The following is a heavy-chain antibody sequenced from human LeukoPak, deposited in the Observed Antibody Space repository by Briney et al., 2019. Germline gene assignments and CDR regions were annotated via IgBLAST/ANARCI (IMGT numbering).Heavy chain of an antibody. CDR3: ARGDYYDSSGYPLSFDY. V-gene: IGHV4-4*02. D-gene: IGHD3-22*01. CDR1: GGSISSNNW. J-gene: IGHJ4*02. CDR2: IYTRGGT. Sequence: PSETLSLTCAVSGGSISSNNWWSWVRQPPGKGLEWIGRIYTRGGTNYNPSLKSRVTISVDTSKNQISLKLSSVTAADTAVYYCARGDYYDSSGYPLSFDYWGQGTLVTVSS.